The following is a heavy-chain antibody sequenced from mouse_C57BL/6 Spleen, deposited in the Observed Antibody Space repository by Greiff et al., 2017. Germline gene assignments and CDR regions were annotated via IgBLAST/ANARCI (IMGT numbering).Heavy chain of an antibody. Sequence: EVQLVESGAELVRPGSSVKMSCKTSGYTFTSYGINWVKQRPGQGLEWIGYIYIGNGYTEYNEKFKGKATLTSDTSSSTAYMQLSSLTSEDSAIYFCARLTTVVATDYFDYWGQGTTLTVSS. CDR2: IYIGNGYT. CDR3: ARLTTVVATDYFDY. J-gene: IGHJ2*01. CDR1: GYTFTSYG. V-gene: IGHV1-58*01. D-gene: IGHD1-1*01.